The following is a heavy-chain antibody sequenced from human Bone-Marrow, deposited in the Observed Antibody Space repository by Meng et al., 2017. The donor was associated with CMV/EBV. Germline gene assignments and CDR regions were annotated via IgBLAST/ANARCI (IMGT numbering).Heavy chain of an antibody. CDR1: RFTFSSYW. V-gene: IGHV3-7*01. D-gene: IGHD1-26*01. J-gene: IGHJ6*02. CDR3: ARESIVGAYYYYYYGMDV. CDR2: IKQDGSEK. Sequence: GGSLRLSCAASRFTFSSYWMSWVRQAPGKGLEWVANIKQDGSEKYYVDSVKGRFTISRDNAKNSLYLQMNSLRAEDTAVYYCARESIVGAYYYYYYGMDVWGQGTTVTVSS.